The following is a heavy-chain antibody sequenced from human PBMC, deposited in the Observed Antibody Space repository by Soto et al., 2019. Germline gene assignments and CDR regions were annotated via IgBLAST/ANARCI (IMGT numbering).Heavy chain of an antibody. V-gene: IGHV3-30*18. CDR3: AKERLYCSGGSCYYYYGMDV. J-gene: IGHJ6*02. CDR2: ISYDGSNK. CDR1: GFTFSSYG. Sequence: QVQLVESGGGVVQPGRSLRLSCAASGFTFSSYGMHWVRQAPGKGLEWVAVISYDGSNKYYADSVKGRFTISRDNSKNTLYLQMNSLRAEDTAVYYCAKERLYCSGGSCYYYYGMDVWGQGTTLTVSS. D-gene: IGHD2-15*01.